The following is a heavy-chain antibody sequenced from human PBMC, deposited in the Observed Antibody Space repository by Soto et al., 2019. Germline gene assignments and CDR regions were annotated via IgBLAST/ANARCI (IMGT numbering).Heavy chain of an antibody. V-gene: IGHV3-23*01. CDR1: GFTFSSYA. J-gene: IGHJ4*02. CDR3: AKADCSGGSCYPEFDY. CDR2: ISGSGGST. Sequence: GGSLRLSCAASGFTFSSYAVSWVRQAPGKGLEWVSAISGSGGSTYYADSVKGRFTISRDNSKNTLYLQMNSLRAEDTAVYYCAKADCSGGSCYPEFDYWGQGTLVT. D-gene: IGHD2-15*01.